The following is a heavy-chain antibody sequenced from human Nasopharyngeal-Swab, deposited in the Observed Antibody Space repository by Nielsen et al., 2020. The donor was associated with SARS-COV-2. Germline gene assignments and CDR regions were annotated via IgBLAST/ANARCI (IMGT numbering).Heavy chain of an antibody. J-gene: IGHJ4*02. D-gene: IGHD6-19*01. CDR1: GFTVSSNY. V-gene: IGHV3-53*04. Sequence: GESLKISCAVSGFTVSSNYMSWVRQAPGKGLEWVSVIYGGDSTYYADSVRGRFTVTRHISENTLYLQMNSLRAEDTAAYYCASSPSRGWYEYHLDNWGQGTLVTVSS. CDR3: ASSPSRGWYEYHLDN. CDR2: IYGGDST.